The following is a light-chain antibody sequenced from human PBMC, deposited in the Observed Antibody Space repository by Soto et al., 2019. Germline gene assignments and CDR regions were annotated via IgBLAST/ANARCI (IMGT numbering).Light chain of an antibody. J-gene: IGKJ4*01. Sequence: DIPMTQSPSSLSASVGDRVTITCRARQSISCCLNWYQQKPGKDPKILIYATASLQSGVPSRFSGSAYETDFNLTISRLQPEDFGTYYRQQSYSTLPLTFDGGTKVEIK. V-gene: IGKV1-39*01. CDR3: QQSYSTLPLT. CDR1: QSISCC. CDR2: ATA.